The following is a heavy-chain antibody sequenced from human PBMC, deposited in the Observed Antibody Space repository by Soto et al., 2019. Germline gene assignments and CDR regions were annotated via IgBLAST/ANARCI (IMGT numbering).Heavy chain of an antibody. V-gene: IGHV1-69*13. CDR2: IIPIFGTA. Sequence: SVKVSCKASGGTFSSYAISWVRQAPGQGLEWMGGIIPIFGTANYAQKFQGRVTITADESTSTAYMELSSLRSEDTAVYYCARLRYKVVAASELCYSMHVWGKGITVTVSS. CDR3: ARLRYKVVAASELCYSMHV. CDR1: GGTFSSYA. D-gene: IGHD2-15*01. J-gene: IGHJ6*04.